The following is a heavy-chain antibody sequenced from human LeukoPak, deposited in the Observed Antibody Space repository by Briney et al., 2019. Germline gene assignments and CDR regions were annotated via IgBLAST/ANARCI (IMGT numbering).Heavy chain of an antibody. D-gene: IGHD5-24*01. CDR1: GYTFTNYY. J-gene: IGHJ4*02. CDR2: INPSGDAT. Sequence: ASVKVSSKASGYTFTNYYMHSVRQAPGQGLEWVGMINPSGDATNYAQKVQGRVTMTRDTSTSTVYMDLGSLRSEDTAVYYCARRGDGYNLHYWGQGTLVTVSS. CDR3: ARRGDGYNLHY. V-gene: IGHV1-46*01.